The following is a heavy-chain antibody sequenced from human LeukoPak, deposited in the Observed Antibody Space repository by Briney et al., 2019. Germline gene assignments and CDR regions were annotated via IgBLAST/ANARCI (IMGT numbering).Heavy chain of an antibody. CDR3: ASGNPNGDLLLDY. D-gene: IGHD4-17*01. Sequence: GGSLRLSCAASGFTFSSYGMHWVRQAPGKGLEWVAVIWYDGSNKYYAGSVKGRFTISRDNSKNTLYLQMNSLRAEDTAVYYCASGNPNGDLLLDYWGQGTLVTVSS. J-gene: IGHJ4*02. CDR1: GFTFSSYG. CDR2: IWYDGSNK. V-gene: IGHV3-33*01.